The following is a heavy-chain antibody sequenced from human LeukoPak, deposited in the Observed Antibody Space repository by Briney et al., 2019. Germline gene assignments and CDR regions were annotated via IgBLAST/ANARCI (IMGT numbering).Heavy chain of an antibody. CDR2: IYYSGST. Sequence: GSLRLSCAASGFTFSSYSMLWVRQPPGKGLEWIGYIYYSGSTNYNPSLKSRVTISVDTSKNQFSLKLSSVTAADTAVYYCAGGIVGATIYFDYWGQGTLVTVSS. D-gene: IGHD1-26*01. CDR1: GFTFSSYS. CDR3: AGGIVGATIYFDY. J-gene: IGHJ4*02. V-gene: IGHV4-59*01.